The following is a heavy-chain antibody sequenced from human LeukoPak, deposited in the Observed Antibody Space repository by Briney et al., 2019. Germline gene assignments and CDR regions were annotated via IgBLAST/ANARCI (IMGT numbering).Heavy chain of an antibody. CDR1: GGSISSGGYY. V-gene: IGHV4-31*03. J-gene: IGHJ3*02. CDR3: ARDLGYYYGSVDAFDI. CDR2: IYYSGST. D-gene: IGHD3-10*01. Sequence: SETLSLTCSVSGGSISSGGYYWSWFRQHPGKGLEWIGYIYYSGSTYYNPSLKSRVTMSVDTSKNQFSLRLSSVTAADTAVYYCARDLGYYYGSVDAFDIWGQGTMVTVSS.